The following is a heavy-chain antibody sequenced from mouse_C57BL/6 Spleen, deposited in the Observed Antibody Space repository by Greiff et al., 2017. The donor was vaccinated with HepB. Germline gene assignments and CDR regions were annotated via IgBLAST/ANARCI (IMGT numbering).Heavy chain of an antibody. D-gene: IGHD2-1*01. CDR1: GYTFTEYT. V-gene: IGHV1-62-2*01. CDR3: ARHEEGLYYGNPAWFAY. CDR2: FYPGSGSI. J-gene: IGHJ3*01. Sequence: VQLQQSGAELVKPGASVKLSCKASGYTFTEYTIHWVKQRSGQGLEWIGWFYPGSGSIKYNEKFKDKATLTADKSSSTVYMELSRLTSEDSAVYFCARHEEGLYYGNPAWFAYWGQGTLVTVSA.